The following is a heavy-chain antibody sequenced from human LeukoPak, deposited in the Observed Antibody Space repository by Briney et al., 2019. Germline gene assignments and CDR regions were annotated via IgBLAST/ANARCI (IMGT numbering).Heavy chain of an antibody. CDR1: GFTFSSYA. D-gene: IGHD6-19*01. Sequence: PGGSLRLSCAASGFTFSSYAMSWVRQAPGKGLEWVSAISGSGGSTYYADSVKGRFTISRDNAKNSLYLQMNSLRAEDTALYYCATTGYSSGWYRGSEYFQHWGQGTLVTVSS. CDR2: ISGSGGST. V-gene: IGHV3-23*01. J-gene: IGHJ1*01. CDR3: ATTGYSSGWYRGSEYFQH.